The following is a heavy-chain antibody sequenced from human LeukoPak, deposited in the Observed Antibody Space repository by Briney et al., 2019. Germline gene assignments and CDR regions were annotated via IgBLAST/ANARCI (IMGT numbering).Heavy chain of an antibody. CDR1: GFTFSSYW. CDR2: ISGSGGST. J-gene: IGHJ4*02. V-gene: IGHV3-23*01. D-gene: IGHD5-24*01. CDR3: ARGAARMVEMGTMISFEY. Sequence: PGGSLRLSCAASGFTFSSYWMSWVRQAPGKGLEWVSAISGSGGSTYYADSVKGRFTISRVNSQKALYLQMNSLRAEDAAVYYCARGAARMVEMGTMISFEYWGQGTLITVSS.